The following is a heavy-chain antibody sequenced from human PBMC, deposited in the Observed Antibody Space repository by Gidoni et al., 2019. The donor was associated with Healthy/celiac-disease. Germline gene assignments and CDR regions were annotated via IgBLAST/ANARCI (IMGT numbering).Heavy chain of an antibody. V-gene: IGHV1-8*01. J-gene: IGHJ4*02. CDR2: MNPNSGNT. D-gene: IGHD3-22*01. Sequence: QVQLVQSGAEVKKPGASVKVSCKASGYTCNSYEINWVRQATGQGLEWMGWMNPNSGNTGYAQKFQGRVTMTRNTSISTAYMELSSLRSEDTAVYYCARVTSPRQYYYDSFDYWGQGTLVTVSS. CDR3: ARVTSPRQYYYDSFDY. CDR1: GYTCNSYE.